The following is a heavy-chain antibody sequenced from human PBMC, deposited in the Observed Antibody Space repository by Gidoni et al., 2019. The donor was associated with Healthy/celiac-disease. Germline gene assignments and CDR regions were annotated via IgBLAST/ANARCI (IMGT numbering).Heavy chain of an antibody. Sequence: QVQLVQSGAEVKKPGASVKVSCKASGYTFTSYGISWVRQAPGQGLEWMGWISAYNGNTNYAQKLQGRVTMTTDTSTSTAYMELRSLRSDDTAVYYCARDFYSSGWNEPPADRYYYYYGMDVWGQGTTVTVSS. CDR2: ISAYNGNT. CDR1: GYTFTSYG. V-gene: IGHV1-18*04. J-gene: IGHJ6*02. CDR3: ARDFYSSGWNEPPADRYYYYYGMDV. D-gene: IGHD6-19*01.